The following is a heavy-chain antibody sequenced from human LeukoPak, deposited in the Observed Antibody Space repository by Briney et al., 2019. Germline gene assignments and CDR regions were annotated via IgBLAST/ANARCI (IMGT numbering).Heavy chain of an antibody. Sequence: GGSLRLSCAASGFTFSSYSMNWVRQAPGKGLEWVSSISSSNSYIYYADSVKGRFTISRDNAKNSLYLQMNSLRGEDTAVYYCARDDGYKLLSAHYHYYYGMDVWGQGTTVTVSS. CDR2: ISSSNSYI. J-gene: IGHJ6*02. CDR1: GFTFSSYS. D-gene: IGHD2-2*01. V-gene: IGHV3-21*01. CDR3: ARDDGYKLLSAHYHYYYGMDV.